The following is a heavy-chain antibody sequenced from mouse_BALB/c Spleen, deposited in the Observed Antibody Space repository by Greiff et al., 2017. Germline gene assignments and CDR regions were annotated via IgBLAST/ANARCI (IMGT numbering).Heavy chain of an antibody. D-gene: IGHD2-4*01. J-gene: IGHJ3*01. V-gene: IGHV1-4*01. CDR2: INPSSGYT. Sequence: VKLMESGAELARPGASVKMSCKASGYTFTSYTMHWVKQRPGQGLEWIGYINPSSGYTNYNQKFKDKATLTADKSSSTAYMQLSSLTSEDSAVYYCARYDYDRAWFAYWGQGTLVTVSA. CDR3: ARYDYDRAWFAY. CDR1: GYTFTSYT.